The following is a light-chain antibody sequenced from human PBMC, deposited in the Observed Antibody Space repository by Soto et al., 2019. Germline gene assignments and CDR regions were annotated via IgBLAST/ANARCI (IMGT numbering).Light chain of an antibody. J-gene: IGLJ1*01. CDR2: EGS. Sequence: QSVLTQSASVSGSPGQSITISCTGTSSDVGGYNLVSWYQQHPGKAPKLMICEGSKRPSGVSNRFSGSKSGNTASLTISELQAEDEADYYCCSYARSRTYVFGTGTKVTVL. CDR3: CSYARSRTYV. CDR1: SSDVGGYNL. V-gene: IGLV2-23*01.